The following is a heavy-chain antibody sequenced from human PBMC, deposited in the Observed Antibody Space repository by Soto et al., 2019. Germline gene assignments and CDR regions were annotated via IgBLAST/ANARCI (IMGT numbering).Heavy chain of an antibody. J-gene: IGHJ6*02. Sequence: ASVKVSCKASGYTFTGYYMHWVRQAPGQGLEWMGWINPNSGGTNYAQKFQGWVTMTRDTSISTAYMELSRLRSDDTAVYYCATSFSALRGAYYYYGMDVWGQGTTVTVSS. CDR2: INPNSGGT. CDR1: GYTFTGYY. CDR3: ATSFSALRGAYYYYGMDV. V-gene: IGHV1-2*04. D-gene: IGHD3-16*01.